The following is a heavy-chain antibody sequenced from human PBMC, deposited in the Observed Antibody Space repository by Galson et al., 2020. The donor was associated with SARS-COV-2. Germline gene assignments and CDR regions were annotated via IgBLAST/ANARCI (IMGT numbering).Heavy chain of an antibody. J-gene: IGHJ5*02. CDR1: GGSISSYY. V-gene: IGHV4-59*08. D-gene: IGHD3-3*01. CDR2: IYYSGST. Sequence: SETLSLTCTVSGGSISSYYWSWIRQPPGKGLEWIGYIYYSGSTNYNPSLKSRVTISVDTSKNQFSLKLSSVTAADTAVYYCARFKNHGFLEWFREMSWFDPWGQGTLVTVSS. CDR3: ARFKNHGFLEWFREMSWFDP.